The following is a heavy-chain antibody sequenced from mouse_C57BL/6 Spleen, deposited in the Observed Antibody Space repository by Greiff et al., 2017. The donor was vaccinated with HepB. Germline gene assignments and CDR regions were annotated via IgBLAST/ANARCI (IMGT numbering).Heavy chain of an antibody. V-gene: IGHV5-9-1*02. CDR3: TRVSSYWYFDV. CDR1: GFTFSSYA. CDR2: ISSGGDYI. Sequence: DVMLVESGEGLVKPGGSLKLSCAASGFTFSSYAMSWVRQTPEKRLEWVAYISSGGDYIYYADTVKGRFTISRDNARNTLYLQMSSLKSEDTAMYYCTRVSSYWYFDVWGTGTTVTVSS. D-gene: IGHD1-1*01. J-gene: IGHJ1*03.